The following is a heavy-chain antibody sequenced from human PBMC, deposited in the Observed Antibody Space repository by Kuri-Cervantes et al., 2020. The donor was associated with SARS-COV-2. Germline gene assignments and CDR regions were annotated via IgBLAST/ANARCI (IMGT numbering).Heavy chain of an antibody. Sequence: GESLKISCTASGFIFSDFYMTWVRQAPGKGLEWVSSISSSSSYIYYADSVKGRFTISRDNAKNSLYLQMNSLRAEDTAVYYCARDQGYSYGYGYWGQGTLVTVSS. D-gene: IGHD5-18*01. CDR2: ISSSSSYI. J-gene: IGHJ4*02. CDR1: GFIFSDFY. V-gene: IGHV3-21*01. CDR3: ARDQGYSYGYGY.